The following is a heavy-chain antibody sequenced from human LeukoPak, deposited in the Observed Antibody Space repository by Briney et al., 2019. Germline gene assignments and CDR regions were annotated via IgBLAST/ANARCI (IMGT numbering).Heavy chain of an antibody. D-gene: IGHD3-10*01. J-gene: IGHJ5*02. Sequence: GGSLRLSCAASGFTFSSYAMSWVRQAPGKGLEWVSAISGSGGSIYYADSVKGRFTISRDYSKNTLYLQMNSLRTEETAVYYCAKGPAMVRGTFDPWGQGTLVTVSS. CDR2: ISGSGGSI. V-gene: IGHV3-23*01. CDR1: GFTFSSYA. CDR3: AKGPAMVRGTFDP.